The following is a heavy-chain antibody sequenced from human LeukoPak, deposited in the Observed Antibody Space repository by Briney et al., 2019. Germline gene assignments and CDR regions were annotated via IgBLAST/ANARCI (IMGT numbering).Heavy chain of an antibody. Sequence: SVNVSFKASGGTFSSYAISWVRQAPGQGLEWMGGIIPIFGTANYAQKFQGRVTITADESTSTAYMELSSLRSKDTAVYYCAGGTPLGYWFDPWGQGTLVTVSS. D-gene: IGHD7-27*01. CDR3: AGGTPLGYWFDP. CDR1: GGTFSSYA. J-gene: IGHJ5*02. CDR2: IIPIFGTA. V-gene: IGHV1-69*13.